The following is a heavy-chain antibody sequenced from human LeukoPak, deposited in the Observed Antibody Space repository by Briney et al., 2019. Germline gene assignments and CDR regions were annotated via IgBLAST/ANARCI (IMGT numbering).Heavy chain of an antibody. J-gene: IGHJ3*01. CDR2: IRASDGYT. CDR3: ARDPNGDYIGAFDF. CDR1: GFTFSTYA. Sequence: GGSLRLYCVASGFTFSTYAMMWVRRAPGKGLEWVSAIRASDGYTEYADSVKGRFTISRDNSKKTLYLQMRSLRAEDTAIYYCARDPNGDYIGAFDFGGQGTLVTVSS. D-gene: IGHD4-17*01. V-gene: IGHV3-23*01.